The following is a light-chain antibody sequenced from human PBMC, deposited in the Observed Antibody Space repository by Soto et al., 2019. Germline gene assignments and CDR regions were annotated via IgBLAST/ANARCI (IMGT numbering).Light chain of an antibody. Sequence: EIVLTQSPGTLSLSPGERATLSCRASQTVSSSYLAWYQQEPGQAPRLLIYGASTRATGIPARFSGSGSGTEFTLTISSLQSDDFAVYYCQQYNNWPVTFGQGTKVDIK. CDR1: QTVSSS. CDR3: QQYNNWPVT. J-gene: IGKJ1*01. V-gene: IGKV3D-15*01. CDR2: GAS.